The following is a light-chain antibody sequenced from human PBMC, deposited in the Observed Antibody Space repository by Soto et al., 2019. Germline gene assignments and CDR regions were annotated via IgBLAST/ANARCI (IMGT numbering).Light chain of an antibody. CDR3: SSYTSISSYV. J-gene: IGLJ1*01. CDR2: DVS. CDR1: SSDVGGYNY. V-gene: IGLV2-14*01. Sequence: QSALTQPASVSGSPGQSITISCTGTSSDVGGYNYVSWYQQHPGKAPKLMICDVSYRPSGVSNGFSGSKSGNTASLTISGLQAEDEADYYCSSYTSISSYVFGTGTKLTVL.